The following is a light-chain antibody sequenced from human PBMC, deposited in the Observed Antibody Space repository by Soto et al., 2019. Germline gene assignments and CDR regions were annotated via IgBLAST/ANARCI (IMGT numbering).Light chain of an antibody. CDR2: EVS. CDR3: MQGTHWPWT. CDR1: QSLIHSDGNTY. J-gene: IGKJ1*01. V-gene: IGKV2-30*02. Sequence: DVVMTQSPLSLPVTLGQPASMSCRSSQSLIHSDGNTYLSWFQQRPGQSPRRLIYEVSDRDSGVPDRFTGSGSGTDFTLKISRVEAEDVGVYYCMQGTHWPWTFGQGTEVEIK.